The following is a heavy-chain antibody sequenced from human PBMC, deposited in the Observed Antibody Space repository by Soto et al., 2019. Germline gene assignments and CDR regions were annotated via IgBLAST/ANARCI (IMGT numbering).Heavy chain of an antibody. V-gene: IGHV1-69*08. D-gene: IGHD3-22*01. CDR3: ARDSGNYATSGPDDH. CDR1: GGTFSSYT. J-gene: IGHJ4*02. Sequence: QVQLVQSGAEVKKPGSSMKVSCKASGGTFSSYTISWVRQAPGQGLEWMGRIIPFLDIANYAQKFQGRVTVTADKSTSTAYMELSSLRSEDTAVYFCARDSGNYATSGPDDHWGQGTLVTVSS. CDR2: IIPFLDIA.